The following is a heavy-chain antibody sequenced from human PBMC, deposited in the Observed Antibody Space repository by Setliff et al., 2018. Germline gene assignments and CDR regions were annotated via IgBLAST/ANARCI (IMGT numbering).Heavy chain of an antibody. V-gene: IGHV3-11*01. CDR3: ARTTGYRLEGDFDY. CDR1: GLTFSNYY. CDR2: IHDSGNPT. J-gene: IGHJ4*02. D-gene: IGHD3-16*01. Sequence: PGGSLRLSCAASGLTFSNYYMTWIRQAPGRGLEWISYIHDSGNPTYYADSAKGRFTVSRDNAKNSLYLQMTSLRAEDTAIYYCARTTGYRLEGDFDYWGQGTLVTVSS.